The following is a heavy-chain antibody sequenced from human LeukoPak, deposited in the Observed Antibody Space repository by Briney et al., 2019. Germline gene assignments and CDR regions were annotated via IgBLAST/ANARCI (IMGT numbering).Heavy chain of an antibody. J-gene: IGHJ4*02. CDR2: ISYDGRDE. V-gene: IGHV3-30*04. CDR1: GFTFSSYA. D-gene: IGHD5-18*01. CDR3: AGRVTGYSSGYVY. Sequence: GGSLRLSCAASGFTFSSYAMHWVRQAPGKGLEWVAVISYDGRDEYYADSVRGRFTISRDNSENTVYLQMNNLRAEDTAVYYCAGRVTGYSSGYVYWGQGTLVTVSS.